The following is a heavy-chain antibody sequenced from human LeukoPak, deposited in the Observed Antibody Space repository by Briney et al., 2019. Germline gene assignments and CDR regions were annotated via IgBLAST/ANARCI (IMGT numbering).Heavy chain of an antibody. J-gene: IGHJ4*02. V-gene: IGHV4-59*01. CDR3: ARGRTYYYDSSGFDY. CDR2: IYYSGST. D-gene: IGHD3-22*01. Sequence: SETLSLTCTVSGGSISSYYWSWIRQSPGKGLEWIGYIYYSGSTNYNPSLKSRVTISVDTSKNQFSLKLSSVTAADTAVYYCARGRTYYYDSSGFDYWGQGTLVTVSS. CDR1: GGSISSYY.